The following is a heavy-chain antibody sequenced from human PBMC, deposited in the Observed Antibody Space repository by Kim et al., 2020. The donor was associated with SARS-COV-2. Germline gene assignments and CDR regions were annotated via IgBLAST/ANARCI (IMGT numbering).Heavy chain of an antibody. CDR3: ARWQPYGSGSYVDP. V-gene: IGHV4-31*02. J-gene: IGHJ5*02. Sequence: NPAPKSRVTISVATSKNQFSLKLSSVTAAETAVYYWARWQPYGSGSYVDPWGQGTLVTVSS. D-gene: IGHD3-10*01.